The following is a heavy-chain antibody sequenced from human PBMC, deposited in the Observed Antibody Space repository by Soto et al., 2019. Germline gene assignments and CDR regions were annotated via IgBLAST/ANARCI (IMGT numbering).Heavy chain of an antibody. J-gene: IGHJ5*02. CDR3: ARFKGQWLVRVGFAP. Sequence: GASVKVSCKASGCAFTSYGISWVRQAPVQVLEWMVCISAYNGNTNYAQKLQGRVTMTTDTSTSTAYMELRSLRSDDTAVYYCARFKGQWLVRVGFAPWGQGTLVTFSS. D-gene: IGHD6-19*01. CDR1: GCAFTSYG. V-gene: IGHV1-18*04. CDR2: ISAYNGNT.